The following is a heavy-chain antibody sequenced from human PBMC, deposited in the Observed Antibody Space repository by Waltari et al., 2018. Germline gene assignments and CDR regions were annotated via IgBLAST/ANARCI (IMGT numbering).Heavy chain of an antibody. V-gene: IGHV4-39*01. D-gene: IGHD5-12*01. J-gene: IGHJ3*01. CDR1: GVSITSNRHY. Sequence: QLQLQESGPGLVKPSETLSLTCSVSGVSITSNRHYWGWIRQPPGQGPEWLATMSYSGATYISPSLKSRVTISRDTSNNQLSLTWRSVTAADTAVYYCATYIGASIGTAAFDVWGQGTMVNVSS. CDR3: ATYIGASIGTAAFDV. CDR2: MSYSGAT.